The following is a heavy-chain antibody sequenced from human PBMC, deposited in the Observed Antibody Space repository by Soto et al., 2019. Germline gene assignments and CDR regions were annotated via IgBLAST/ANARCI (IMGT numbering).Heavy chain of an antibody. D-gene: IGHD5-18*01. CDR3: AKGTGYSYGGGALDY. Sequence: GGSLRLSRASSGFTFDDYAMDWVRQAPGKGLERVSGISWNSGSIGYADSVKGRFTISRDNAKNSLYLQMNSLRAEDTALYYCAKGTGYSYGGGALDYWGQGTLVTVSS. CDR2: ISWNSGSI. J-gene: IGHJ4*02. V-gene: IGHV3-9*01. CDR1: GFTFDDYA.